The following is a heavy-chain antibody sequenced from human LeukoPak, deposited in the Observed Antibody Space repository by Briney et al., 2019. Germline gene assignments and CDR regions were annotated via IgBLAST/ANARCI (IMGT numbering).Heavy chain of an antibody. D-gene: IGHD6-13*01. CDR1: DGAITGYY. Sequence: WETLSLTCTVSDGAITGYYWGWIRQPPGKGLDWIGHLHFGGSTNYNPSLKSRVTISVDTSKNHFSLKLSSVTAADTAVYYCARGYSTSWTYYFDYWGQGALVTVSS. CDR3: ARGYSTSWTYYFDY. CDR2: LHFGGST. J-gene: IGHJ4*02. V-gene: IGHV4-59*01.